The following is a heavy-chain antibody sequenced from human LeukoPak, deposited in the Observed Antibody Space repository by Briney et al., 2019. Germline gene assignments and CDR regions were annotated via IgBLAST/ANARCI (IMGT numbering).Heavy chain of an antibody. D-gene: IGHD5-18*01. CDR2: ISAYNGNT. CDR3: ARVESNGGYSYAFDI. J-gene: IGHJ3*02. CDR1: GYTFTSYG. Sequence: ASVKVSCKASGYTFTSYGISWVRQAPGQGLEWMGWISAYNGNTNYAQKLQGRVTMTTDTSTSTAYMELRSLRSDDTAVYYCARVESNGGYSYAFDIWGQGTMVTVSS. V-gene: IGHV1-18*01.